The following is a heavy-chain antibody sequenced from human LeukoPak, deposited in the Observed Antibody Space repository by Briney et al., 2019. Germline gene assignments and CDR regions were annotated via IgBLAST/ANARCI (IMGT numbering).Heavy chain of an antibody. CDR3: ARAYSPPWITASYAFDM. CDR1: GFTFSNYW. V-gene: IGHV3-7*01. CDR2: IKQDGSEK. J-gene: IGHJ3*02. D-gene: IGHD5-12*01. Sequence: GGSLRLSCEGSGFTFSNYWMSWVRQAPGKGLEWVANIKQDGSEKYYVDSVKGRFTISRDNAKNSLYLQMNSLRAEDTAIYYCARAYSPPWITASYAFDMWGQGTMVTVSS.